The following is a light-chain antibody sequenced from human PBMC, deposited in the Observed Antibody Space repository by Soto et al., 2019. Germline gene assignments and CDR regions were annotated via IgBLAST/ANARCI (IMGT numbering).Light chain of an antibody. Sequence: EIVMTQSPATLSASPGERATLSCRASQSVSSNLAWYQQKPGQAPRLLIYGASTRATGIPARFSGSGSGTEFTLTISSLQSEDFAVYYCQQYNNWHITFGQGTRLEIK. V-gene: IGKV3-15*01. CDR2: GAS. CDR3: QQYNNWHIT. CDR1: QSVSSN. J-gene: IGKJ5*01.